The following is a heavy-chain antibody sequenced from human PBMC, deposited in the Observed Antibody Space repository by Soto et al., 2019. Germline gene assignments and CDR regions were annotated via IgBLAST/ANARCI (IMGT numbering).Heavy chain of an antibody. J-gene: IGHJ6*02. D-gene: IGHD1-1*01. CDR3: AREGTTVDSYYYYGMDV. Sequence: QVQLQESGPGLVKPSETLSLTCTVSGGSISSYYWNWIRQPPGKGLEWIGYIYYSGSTNYNPSRKSRVTISVDTSKNQFSLKLSSVTAADTAVYYCAREGTTVDSYYYYGMDVWGQGTTVTVSS. V-gene: IGHV4-59*01. CDR1: GGSISSYY. CDR2: IYYSGST.